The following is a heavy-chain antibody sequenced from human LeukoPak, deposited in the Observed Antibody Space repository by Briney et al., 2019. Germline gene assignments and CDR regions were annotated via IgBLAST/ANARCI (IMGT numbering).Heavy chain of an antibody. D-gene: IGHD3-22*01. V-gene: IGHV3-23*01. Sequence: PGGSLRLSCAASGFTFSSYAMSWVRQAPGKGLEWVSAISGSGGSTYYADSVKGRFTISRGNSKNTLYLQMNSLRAEDTAVYYCAKDGYDSSGYFRLNWFDPWGQGTLVTVSS. J-gene: IGHJ5*02. CDR1: GFTFSSYA. CDR3: AKDGYDSSGYFRLNWFDP. CDR2: ISGSGGST.